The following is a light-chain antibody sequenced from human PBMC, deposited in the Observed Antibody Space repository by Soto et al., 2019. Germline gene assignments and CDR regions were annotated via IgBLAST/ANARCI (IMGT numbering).Light chain of an antibody. CDR1: QSVSDW. J-gene: IGKJ1*01. CDR2: DAS. Sequence: DIQMTQTPSTLSASVGDRVTITCRASQSVSDWLAWYQQKPGKAPKLLIYDASSLESAVPSRFSGSGSGTEFTLTISRLQPDDFATYYCQQYKRYTWTFGQGTKVEIK. CDR3: QQYKRYTWT. V-gene: IGKV1-5*01.